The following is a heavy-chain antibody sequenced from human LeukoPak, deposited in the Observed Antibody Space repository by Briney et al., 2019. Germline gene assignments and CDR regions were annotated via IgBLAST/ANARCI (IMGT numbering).Heavy chain of an antibody. D-gene: IGHD3-3*01. J-gene: IGHJ6*03. V-gene: IGHV7-4-1*02. CDR2: INTNTGNP. Sequence: ASVKVSCKASGYTFTSYAMNWVRQAPGQGLEWMGWINTNTGNPTYAQGFTGRFVFSLDTSVSTAYLQISSLKAEDTAVYYCARGDNDFWSGYSYYYYYYMDVWGKGTTVTVSS. CDR3: ARGDNDFWSGYSYYYYYYMDV. CDR1: GYTFTSYA.